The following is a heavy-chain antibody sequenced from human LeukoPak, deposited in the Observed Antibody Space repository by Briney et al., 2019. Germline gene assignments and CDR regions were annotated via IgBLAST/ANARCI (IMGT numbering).Heavy chain of an antibody. Sequence: ASVKVSCKASGGTFSSYAISWVRQAPGQRLEWMGGIIPIFGTANYAQKFQGRVTITTDESTSTAYMELSSLRSEDTAVYYCARARTEYSSSSPDFQHWGQGTLVTVSS. V-gene: IGHV1-69*05. CDR1: GGTFSSYA. J-gene: IGHJ1*01. D-gene: IGHD6-6*01. CDR2: IIPIFGTA. CDR3: ARARTEYSSSSPDFQH.